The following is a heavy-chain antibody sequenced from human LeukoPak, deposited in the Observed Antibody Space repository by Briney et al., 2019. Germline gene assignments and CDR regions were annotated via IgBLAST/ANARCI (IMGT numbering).Heavy chain of an antibody. CDR2: ISAYNGNT. Sequence: ASVKVSCKASGGTFSSYAISWVRQAPGQGLEWMGWISAYNGNTNYAQKLQGRVTMTTDTSTSTAYMELRSLGSDDTAVYYCARDRITMILELPFDYWGQGTLVTVSS. CDR1: GGTFSSYA. V-gene: IGHV1-18*01. J-gene: IGHJ4*02. D-gene: IGHD3-22*01. CDR3: ARDRITMILELPFDY.